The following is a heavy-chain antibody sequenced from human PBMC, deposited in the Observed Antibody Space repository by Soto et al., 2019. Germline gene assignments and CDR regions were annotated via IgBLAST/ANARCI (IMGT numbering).Heavy chain of an antibody. Sequence: PGGSLRLSCAASGFTFSSYAMHWVRQAPGKGLEWVAVISYDGSNKYYADSVKGRFTISRDNSKNTLYLQMNSLRAEDTAVYYCAREGCSSTSCYSYYYGMDVWGQGTTVTVSS. CDR1: GFTFSSYA. CDR3: AREGCSSTSCYSYYYGMDV. D-gene: IGHD2-2*01. J-gene: IGHJ6*02. V-gene: IGHV3-30-3*01. CDR2: ISYDGSNK.